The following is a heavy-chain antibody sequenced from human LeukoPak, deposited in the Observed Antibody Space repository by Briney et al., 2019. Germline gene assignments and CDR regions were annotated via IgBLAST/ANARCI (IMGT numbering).Heavy chain of an antibody. CDR1: GFTFSSYW. V-gene: IGHV3-7*01. Sequence: PGGSLRLSCAASGFTFSSYWMNWVRQAPGKGLEWVANINRDGSKKYYVDSVKGRFTISRDNANNSLYLQMNSLIAEDAAVYYCVREIFGRYYWGQGTLVTVSS. D-gene: IGHD3-10*01. CDR2: INRDGSKK. J-gene: IGHJ4*02. CDR3: VREIFGRYY.